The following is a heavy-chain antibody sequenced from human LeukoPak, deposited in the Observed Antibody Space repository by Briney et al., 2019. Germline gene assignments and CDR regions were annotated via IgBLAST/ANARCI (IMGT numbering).Heavy chain of an antibody. CDR2: IYYSGST. Sequence: SETLSLTCTVSGGSISSSSYYWGWIRQPPGKGLEWIGSIYYSGSTYYNPSLKSRVTISVDTSKNQFSLKLSSVTAADTAVYYCASWHEMATVWATFDYWGQGTLVTASS. V-gene: IGHV4-39*07. CDR3: ASWHEMATVWATFDY. J-gene: IGHJ4*02. CDR1: GGSISSSSYY. D-gene: IGHD5-24*01.